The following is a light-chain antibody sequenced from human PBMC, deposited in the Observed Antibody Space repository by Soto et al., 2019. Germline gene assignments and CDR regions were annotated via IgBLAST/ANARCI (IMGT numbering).Light chain of an antibody. CDR1: QTVNIN. Sequence: ENVLTQSPDTLSLSPGERATLSCRASQTVNINLAWYQQKPGQAPRLLIHGAFTRATGIPDRFSGSGSGIDFTLTISRLEHVDFAVYYYQQYGSSPRTFGQGTKLEIK. CDR3: QQYGSSPRT. CDR2: GAF. J-gene: IGKJ2*02. V-gene: IGKV3-20*01.